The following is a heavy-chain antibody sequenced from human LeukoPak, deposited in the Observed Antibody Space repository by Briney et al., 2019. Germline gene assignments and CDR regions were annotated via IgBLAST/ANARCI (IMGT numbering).Heavy chain of an antibody. CDR1: GFTFSSYA. D-gene: IGHD3-10*01. CDR3: AKDQYYGSGSYFTFDI. Sequence: PGGSLRLSCAASGFTFSSYAMSWVRQAPGKGLEWVSAISGSGGSTYYADSVKGRFTISRDNSKNTLYFEMNSLRAEDTAVYFCAKDQYYGSGSYFTFDIWGQGRMVTVSS. J-gene: IGHJ3*02. CDR2: ISGSGGST. V-gene: IGHV3-23*01.